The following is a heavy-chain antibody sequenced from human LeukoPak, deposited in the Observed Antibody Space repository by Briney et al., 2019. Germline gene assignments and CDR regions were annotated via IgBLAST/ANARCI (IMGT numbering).Heavy chain of an antibody. D-gene: IGHD6-13*01. CDR3: ARDPGAAAYFDY. CDR1: GFTFDDYT. J-gene: IGHJ4*02. CDR2: ISWDGGST. V-gene: IGHV3-43*01. Sequence: PGGSLRLSCAASGFTFDDYTMHWVRQAPGKGLEWVSLISWDGGSTYYADSVKGRFTISRDNAKNSLYLQMNSLRAEDTAVYYCARDPGAAAYFDYWGQGTLVTVSS.